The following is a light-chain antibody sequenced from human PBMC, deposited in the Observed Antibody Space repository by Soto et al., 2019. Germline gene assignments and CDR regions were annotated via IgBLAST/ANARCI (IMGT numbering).Light chain of an antibody. Sequence: EIVMTQSPDTLSVSPGQRVTLSCRASQYLSSNLVWYQQKAGQAPRLLISGASTRATGVPARFSGRVSVTEFTLTISSRQSEDFAGYYFQQADSWTRTFGQGTKVEIK. CDR3: QQADSWTRT. CDR2: GAS. V-gene: IGKV3-15*01. CDR1: QYLSSN. J-gene: IGKJ1*01.